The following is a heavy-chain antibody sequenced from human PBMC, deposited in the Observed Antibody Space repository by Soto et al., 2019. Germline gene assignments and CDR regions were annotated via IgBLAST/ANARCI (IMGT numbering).Heavy chain of an antibody. CDR2: IIPILGIA. J-gene: IGHJ5*02. Sequence: GASVKVSCKASGGTFSSYTISWVRQAPGQGLEWMGRIIPILGIANYAQKFQGRVTITADKSTSTAYMELSSLRSEDTAVYYCAKDHPDLDLSVLVASNWFDPWGQGTLVTVSS. D-gene: IGHD3-16*02. CDR1: GGTFSSYT. V-gene: IGHV1-69*04. CDR3: AKDHPDLDLSVLVASNWFDP.